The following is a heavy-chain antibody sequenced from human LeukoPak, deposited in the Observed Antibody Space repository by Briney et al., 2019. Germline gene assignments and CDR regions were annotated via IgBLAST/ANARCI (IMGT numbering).Heavy chain of an antibody. Sequence: GEPLRLSCGASGFTFRNHGIRWVRQAPGKGLEWVAFIWYDGSNKDYADSVKGRFTISRDNSKNTLYLQMNSLRVDDTAVYYCARDGQQLAPYGMDVWGQGTTVTVSS. CDR3: ARDGQQLAPYGMDV. CDR2: IWYDGSNK. CDR1: GFTFRNHG. D-gene: IGHD6-13*01. V-gene: IGHV3-33*01. J-gene: IGHJ6*02.